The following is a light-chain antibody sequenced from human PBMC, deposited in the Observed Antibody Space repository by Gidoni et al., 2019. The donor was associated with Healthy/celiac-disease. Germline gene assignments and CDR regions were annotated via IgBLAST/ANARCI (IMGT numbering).Light chain of an antibody. CDR3: CSYAGSSTPWV. CDR1: SSDVGSYNL. Sequence: QSALTQPASVSESPGQSITISCTGTSSDVGSYNLVSWYQQHPGKAPKLMIYEVSKRPSGVSNRFSGSKSGNTASLTISGLQAEDEADYYCCSYAGSSTPWVFGGGTKLTVL. V-gene: IGLV2-23*02. J-gene: IGLJ3*02. CDR2: EVS.